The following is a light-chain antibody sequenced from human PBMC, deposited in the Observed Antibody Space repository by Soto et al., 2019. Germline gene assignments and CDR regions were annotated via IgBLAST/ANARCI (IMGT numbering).Light chain of an antibody. Sequence: QPVLTQPPSASGTPGQRVTISCSGSSSNIGRNTVNWYQKFPGTAPRLLIYSDNQRPSGVPDRFSGSKSGTSASLAINGLQSEDEAHYYCAVWDDSLNGPMVFGGGTKLTVL. CDR1: SSNIGRNT. CDR2: SDN. J-gene: IGLJ3*02. CDR3: AVWDDSLNGPMV. V-gene: IGLV1-44*01.